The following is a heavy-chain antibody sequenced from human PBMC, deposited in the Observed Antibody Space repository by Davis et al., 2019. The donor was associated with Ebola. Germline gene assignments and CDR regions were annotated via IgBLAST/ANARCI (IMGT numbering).Heavy chain of an antibody. CDR3: TTQWLVLFARDY. CDR1: GFTFSSAW. J-gene: IGHJ4*02. CDR2: IRSKANSYAT. Sequence: GESLKISCAASGFTFSSAWMHWVRQASGKGLEWVGRIRSKANSYATAYAASVKGRFTISRDDSENTAYLQMNSLKTEDTAVYYCTTQWLVLFARDYWGQGTLVTVSS. D-gene: IGHD6-19*01. V-gene: IGHV3-73*01.